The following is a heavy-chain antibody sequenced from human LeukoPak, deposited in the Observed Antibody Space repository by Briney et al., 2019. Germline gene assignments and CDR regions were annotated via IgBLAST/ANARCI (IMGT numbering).Heavy chain of an antibody. CDR3: ARAGGGNMDFQH. D-gene: IGHD4-23*01. J-gene: IGHJ1*01. CDR1: GFTFSNYA. Sequence: TGGSLRLSCAASGFTFSNYAMSWVRQAPGKGLEWLSYINSVSNIISYADSVKGRFTISRDNAKNSLYLQMHGLRAEDTAVYYCARAGGGNMDFQHWGQGTLVTVSS. V-gene: IGHV3-48*04. CDR2: INSVSNII.